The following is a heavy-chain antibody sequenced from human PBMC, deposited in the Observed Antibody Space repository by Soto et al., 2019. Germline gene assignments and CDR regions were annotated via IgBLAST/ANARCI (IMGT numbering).Heavy chain of an antibody. CDR2: IYYSGST. Sequence: SETLSLTCTVSGGSISSYYWSWIRQPPGKGLEWIGYIYYSGSTNYNPSLKSRVTISVDTSKNQFSLKLSPVTAADTAVYYCATYGRGIAVAPVYYYMDVWGKGTTVTVSS. D-gene: IGHD6-19*01. CDR1: GGSISSYY. J-gene: IGHJ6*03. CDR3: ATYGRGIAVAPVYYYMDV. V-gene: IGHV4-59*01.